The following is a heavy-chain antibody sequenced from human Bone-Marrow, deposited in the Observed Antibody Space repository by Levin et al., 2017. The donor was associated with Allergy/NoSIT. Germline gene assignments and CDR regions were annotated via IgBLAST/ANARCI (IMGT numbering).Heavy chain of an antibody. CDR2: INSDGSST. CDR1: GFTFSSYW. CDR3: ARGDYGEPRVY. V-gene: IGHV3-74*01. Sequence: ASVKVSCAASGFTFSSYWMHWVRQAPGKGLVWVSRINSDGSSTSYADSVKGRFTISRDNAKNTLYLQMNSLRAEDTAVYYCARGDYGEPRVYWGQGTLVTVSS. J-gene: IGHJ4*02. D-gene: IGHD4-17*01.